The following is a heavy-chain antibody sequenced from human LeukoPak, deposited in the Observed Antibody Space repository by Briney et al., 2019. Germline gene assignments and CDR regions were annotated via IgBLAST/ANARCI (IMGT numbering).Heavy chain of an antibody. D-gene: IGHD2-15*01. V-gene: IGHV4-59*12. CDR3: VCSWENPLNIIDY. J-gene: IGHJ4*02. CDR2: VHYSGST. Sequence: PSETLSLTCTVSDGSITNYDWSWVRQPPGKGLEFIGHVHYSGSTYYNPSLKSRVTISVDTSKNQFSLKLSSVTAADTAVYYCVCSWENPLNIIDYWGQGTLVTVSS. CDR1: DGSITNYD.